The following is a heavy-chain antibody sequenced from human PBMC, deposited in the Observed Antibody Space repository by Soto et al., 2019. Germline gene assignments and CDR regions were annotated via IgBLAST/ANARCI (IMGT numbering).Heavy chain of an antibody. CDR3: AKLYDSSSTYAFDL. Sequence: GESLKISCKGSGYSFTSYWIAWVRQMPGKGLEYMGTIYPGDSDTRYSPSFRGQVTISADKSISTAYLQWSSLKASDTAMYYCAKLYDSSSTYAFDLWGQGTMVTVSS. CDR2: IYPGDSDT. CDR1: GYSFTSYW. V-gene: IGHV5-51*01. J-gene: IGHJ3*01. D-gene: IGHD3-22*01.